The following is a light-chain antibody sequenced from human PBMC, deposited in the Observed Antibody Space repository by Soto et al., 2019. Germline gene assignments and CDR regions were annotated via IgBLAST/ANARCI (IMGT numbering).Light chain of an antibody. CDR3: SSYTSSTTYV. V-gene: IGLV2-14*03. J-gene: IGLJ1*01. Sequence: QSALTHPASVSGSPGQSITISCTGTSSDVGAYSYVSWYQQHPGKAPKLIIYDVSDRPSGISNRFSGSKSDNTASLTISGLQAEDEAEYYCSSYTSSTTYVFGTGTKVTVL. CDR1: SSDVGAYSY. CDR2: DVS.